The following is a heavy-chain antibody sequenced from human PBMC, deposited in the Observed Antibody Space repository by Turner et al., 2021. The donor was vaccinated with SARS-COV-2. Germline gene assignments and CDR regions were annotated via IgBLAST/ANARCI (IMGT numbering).Heavy chain of an antibody. CDR3: AKQQGLYSNPMYYFDY. CDR2: TSYDGSNK. J-gene: IGHJ4*02. Sequence: QVQLVESGGGVVEPGRPLRLSCAASGFTFSSYGMHWVRQAPGKGLEWVAVTSYDGSNKYYADSVKGRFTISRDNSKNTLYLQMNSLRAEDTAVYYCAKQQGLYSNPMYYFDYWGQGTLVTVSS. CDR1: GFTFSSYG. D-gene: IGHD4-4*01. V-gene: IGHV3-30*18.